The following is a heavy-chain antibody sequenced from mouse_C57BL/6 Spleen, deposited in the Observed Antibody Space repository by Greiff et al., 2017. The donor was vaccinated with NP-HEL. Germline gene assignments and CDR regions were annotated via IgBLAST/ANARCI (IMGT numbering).Heavy chain of an antibody. J-gene: IGHJ4*01. V-gene: IGHV2-2*01. CDR2: IWSGGST. D-gene: IGHD1-1*01. CDR3: ARSYYGGSYGAMDY. Sequence: QVQLKESGPGLVQPSQSLSITCTVSGFSLTSYGVHWVRQSPGKGLEWLGVIWSGGSTDYNAAFIYRLSISKDNSKSQVFLKMNRLRADDTAIYYCARSYYGGSYGAMDYWGQGTSVTVSS. CDR1: GFSLTSYG.